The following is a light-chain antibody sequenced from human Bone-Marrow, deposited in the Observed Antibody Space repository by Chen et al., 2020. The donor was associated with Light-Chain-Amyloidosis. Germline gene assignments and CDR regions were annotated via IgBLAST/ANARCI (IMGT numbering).Light chain of an antibody. Sequence: QSALTQPPSASVSPGQSVTISCTGTNCAVGRYDYVSWYQQHPGKAPIFLVYEVLKRSSGGPCRFWGSKSGNTASLTVSGLQAEDEADYYCCSYAGDSWVFGGGTKLTVL. CDR1: NCAVGRYDY. J-gene: IGLJ3*02. V-gene: IGLV2-8*01. CDR3: CSYAGDSWV. CDR2: EVL.